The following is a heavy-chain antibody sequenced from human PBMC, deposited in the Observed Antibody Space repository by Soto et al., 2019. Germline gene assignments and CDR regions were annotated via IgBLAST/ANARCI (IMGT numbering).Heavy chain of an antibody. CDR3: AHIPNYYQYDWFDP. D-gene: IGHD3-16*01. CDR2: IYWDDDK. CDR1: GFSLTTRGGG. J-gene: IGHJ5*02. Sequence: QITLKESGPTLVKPTQTLTLTCTFSGFSLTTRGGGVGWIRLPPGKALECLALIYWDDDKRYSPSLHSRLYITKDTSKNQVVLTMTNVDPVYTATYYCAHIPNYYQYDWFDPWGQGTLVSVSS. V-gene: IGHV2-5*02.